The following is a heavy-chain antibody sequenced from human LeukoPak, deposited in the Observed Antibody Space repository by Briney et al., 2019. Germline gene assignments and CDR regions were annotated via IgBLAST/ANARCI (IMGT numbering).Heavy chain of an antibody. D-gene: IGHD3-3*01. V-gene: IGHV4-39*01. Sequence: PSETLSLTCTVSGGSISSSSYYWGWIRQPPGKGLEWIGSIYYSGSTYYNPSLKSRVTISVDTSKTQFSLKLSSVTAADTAVYYCARLGQVLRFLEWLPNPPTYCYGMDVWGQGTTVTVSS. CDR1: GGSISSSSYY. J-gene: IGHJ6*02. CDR2: IYYSGST. CDR3: ARLGQVLRFLEWLPNPPTYCYGMDV.